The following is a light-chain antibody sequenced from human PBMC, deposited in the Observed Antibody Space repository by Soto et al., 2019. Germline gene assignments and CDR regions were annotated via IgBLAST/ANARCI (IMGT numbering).Light chain of an antibody. J-gene: IGLJ1*01. Sequence: QSVLTQPASVSGSPRQSITISCTGNSSDVGGYHYVSWYQQYPGKAPKVMIYDVSNRPSGVSNRFSGSKSGNTASLTISGLQAEDEADYYCSSYTTSSTYVFGTGTNVTV. V-gene: IGLV2-14*01. CDR1: SSDVGGYHY. CDR3: SSYTTSSTYV. CDR2: DVS.